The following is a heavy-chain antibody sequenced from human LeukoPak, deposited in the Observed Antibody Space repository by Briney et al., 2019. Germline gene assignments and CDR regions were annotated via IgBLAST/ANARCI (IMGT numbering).Heavy chain of an antibody. CDR3: ASSGWYQTNDY. J-gene: IGHJ4*02. V-gene: IGHV3-53*01. D-gene: IGHD6-19*01. CDR2: IYSGGST. CDR1: GFTFSSYS. Sequence: GGSLRLSCAASGFTFSSYSMNWVRQAPGKGLEWVSVIYSGGSTYYADSVKGRFTISRDNSKNTLYLQMNSLRAEDTAVYYCASSGWYQTNDYWGQGTLVTVSS.